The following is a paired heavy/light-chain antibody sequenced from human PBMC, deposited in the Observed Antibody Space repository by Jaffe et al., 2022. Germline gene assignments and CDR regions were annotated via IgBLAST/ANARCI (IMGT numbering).Light chain of an antibody. CDR1: QSVSSN. CDR2: DTS. J-gene: IGKJ4*01. CDR3: QQYDQWPLT. V-gene: IGKV3-15*01. Sequence: EIMMTQSPATLSVSPGERATLSCRVSQSVSSNLGWYQQKPGQAPRLLIYDTSTRATGYPARFSGSGSGTEFTLTISSLQSEDSAVYYCQQYDQWPLTFGGGTRVEIK.
Heavy chain of an antibody. D-gene: IGHD2-21*02. CDR3: VKRVTARGGAFEL. Sequence: EVQLLESGGGLLQPGGSLRLSCAASGITFSNYAMCWVRRAPGTGPEWVSSISNSGDATAYADSVKGRFTISRDNSRNTLYLQMNSLRVDDTAVYYCVKRVTARGGAFELWGQGTMVTVSA. CDR1: GITFSNYA. CDR2: ISNSGDAT. J-gene: IGHJ3*01. V-gene: IGHV3-23*01.